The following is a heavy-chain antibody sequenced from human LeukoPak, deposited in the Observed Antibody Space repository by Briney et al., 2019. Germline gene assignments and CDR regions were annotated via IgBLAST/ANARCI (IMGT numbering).Heavy chain of an antibody. CDR2: IYHSGST. D-gene: IGHD3-3*01. CDR3: ARLADLDWWFDP. V-gene: IGHV4-38-2*02. Sequence: SETLSLTCTDSGYSIGSGYYWGWIRQPPGKGLEWIGSIYHSGSTYYNPSLKSRVTISVDTSKNQFSLKLSSVTAADTAVYYCARLADLDWWFDPWGQGTLVTVSS. CDR1: GYSIGSGYY. J-gene: IGHJ5*02.